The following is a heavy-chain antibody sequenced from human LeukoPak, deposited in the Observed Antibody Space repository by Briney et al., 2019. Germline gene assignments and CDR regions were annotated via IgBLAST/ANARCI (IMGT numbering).Heavy chain of an antibody. Sequence: SETLSLTCAVSGGSINSSNWWSWLRQPPRKGLEWIGEIYRSGSTNYNPSLKSRVSISVDKSKNQISLKLSSVTAADTAVYYCARGDSSGYPDYWGQKTLLTVSS. CDR2: IYRSGST. CDR3: ARGDSSGYPDY. CDR1: GGSINSSNW. V-gene: IGHV4-4*02. D-gene: IGHD3-22*01. J-gene: IGHJ4*02.